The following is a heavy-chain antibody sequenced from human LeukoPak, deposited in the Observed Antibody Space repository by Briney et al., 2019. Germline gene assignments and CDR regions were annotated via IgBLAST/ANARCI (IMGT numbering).Heavy chain of an antibody. V-gene: IGHV3-21*01. Sequence: GGSLRLSCAASGFTFSSYSMNWVRQAPGKGLEWVSSISSSSSYIYYADSVKGRFTISRDNAKNSLYLQMNSLRAEDTAVYYCARHRSGGSQDDAFDIWGQGTLVTVSS. D-gene: IGHD2-15*01. J-gene: IGHJ3*02. CDR2: ISSSSSYI. CDR1: GFTFSSYS. CDR3: ARHRSGGSQDDAFDI.